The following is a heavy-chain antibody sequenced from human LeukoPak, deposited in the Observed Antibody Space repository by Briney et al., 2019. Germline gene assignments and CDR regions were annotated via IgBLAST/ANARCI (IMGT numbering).Heavy chain of an antibody. V-gene: IGHV4-39*01. CDR1: GGSISSSSYY. J-gene: IGHJ3*02. CDR3: ARHEVREYYDSSGVKLDAFDI. CDR2: IYYSGST. Sequence: PSETLSLTCTVSGGSISSSSYYWGWIRQPPGKGLEWIGSIYYSGSTYYNPSLKSRVTISVDTSKNQFSLKLSSVTAADTAVYYCARHEVREYYDSSGVKLDAFDIWGQGTMVTVSS. D-gene: IGHD3-22*01.